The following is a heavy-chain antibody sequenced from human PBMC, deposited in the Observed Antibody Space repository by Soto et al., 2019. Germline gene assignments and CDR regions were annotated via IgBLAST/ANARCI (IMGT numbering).Heavy chain of an antibody. CDR2: IGGRDGTT. V-gene: IGHV3-23*01. CDR3: AREDSGWYGVFFQQ. D-gene: IGHD6-19*01. CDR1: GFTFSSYA. J-gene: IGHJ1*01. Sequence: DVQLLESGGGLVQPGGSLRLSCAASGFTFSSYAMSWVRQAPGKGLEWVSKIGGRDGTTDYADAVKGRFTISRDNSKNMLHLQLSSLRAEDTAVYFCAREDSGWYGVFFQQWGQGTLVTVSS.